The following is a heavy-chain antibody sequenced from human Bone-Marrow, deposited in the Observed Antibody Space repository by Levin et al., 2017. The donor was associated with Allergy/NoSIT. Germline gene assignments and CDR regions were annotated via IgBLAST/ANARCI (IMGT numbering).Heavy chain of an antibody. CDR2: TSYVGSDE. Sequence: ALKISCAASGFTFSRYGMHWVRQAPGKGLEWVAVTSYVGSDEYYADSVKGRFTISRDNSKNTLYLQMNSLRPEDTALYYCATGSFDNWGQGTLVTVSS. V-gene: IGHV3-30*03. J-gene: IGHJ4*02. CDR3: ATGSFDN. CDR1: GFTFSRYG.